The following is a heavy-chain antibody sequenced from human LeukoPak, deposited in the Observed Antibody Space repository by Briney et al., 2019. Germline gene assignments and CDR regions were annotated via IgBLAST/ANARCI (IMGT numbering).Heavy chain of an antibody. V-gene: IGHV3-48*03. Sequence: GGSLRLSCAASGFTFSSYEMNWVRQAPGKGLEWVSYISSSGSTIYYADSVKGRFTISRDNSKNTLYLQMNSLSAEDTAVYYCARDVSLYDGKSGWFDPWGQGALVYV. CDR3: ARDVSLYDGKSGWFDP. J-gene: IGHJ5*02. D-gene: IGHD5/OR15-5a*01. CDR1: GFTFSSYE. CDR2: ISSSGSTI.